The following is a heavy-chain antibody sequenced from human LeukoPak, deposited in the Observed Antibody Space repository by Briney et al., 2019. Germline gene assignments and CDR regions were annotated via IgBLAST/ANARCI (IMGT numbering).Heavy chain of an antibody. J-gene: IGHJ5*02. V-gene: IGHV1-18*01. CDR2: ISAYNGNT. D-gene: IGHD3-10*01. Sequence: GASVKVSCKASGYTFTSYGISWVRQAPGQGLEWMGWISAYNGNTNYVQKVQGRVTMTTDTSTSTAYMELRSLRSDDTAVYYCARVLGWGSGPMVRGVPQAPSSSWFDPWGQGTLVTVSS. CDR3: ARVLGWGSGPMVRGVPQAPSSSWFDP. CDR1: GYTFTSYG.